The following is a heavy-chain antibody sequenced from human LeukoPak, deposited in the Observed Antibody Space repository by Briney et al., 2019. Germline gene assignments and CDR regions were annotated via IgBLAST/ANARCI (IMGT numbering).Heavy chain of an antibody. V-gene: IGHV1-46*01. D-gene: IGHD1-26*01. CDR1: GYTFTNYY. Sequence: ASVKVSCKASGYTFTNYYMHWVRQAPGQGLEWMGIIDPSGGSTSYAQKFQGRVTMTRDTSTSSVSMELSSLRSEDTAVCYCAKSEVGAISWVHWGQGTLVIASS. CDR2: IDPSGGST. CDR3: AKSEVGAISWVH. J-gene: IGHJ4*02.